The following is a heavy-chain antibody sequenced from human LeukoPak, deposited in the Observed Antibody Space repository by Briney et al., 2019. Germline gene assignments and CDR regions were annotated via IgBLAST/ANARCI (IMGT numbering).Heavy chain of an antibody. Sequence: PSETLSLTCTVSGDSISSGDSYWSWIRQSPGRGLEWIGYIYYRGNTYYNPSLKSRVTTSIDTSKNQFSLNLSSVTAADTAVYYCARERTVTGRRPDYFDYWGQGTLVTVSS. CDR3: ARERTVTGRRPDYFDY. D-gene: IGHD4-17*01. V-gene: IGHV4-30-4*01. J-gene: IGHJ4*02. CDR1: GDSISSGDSY. CDR2: IYYRGNT.